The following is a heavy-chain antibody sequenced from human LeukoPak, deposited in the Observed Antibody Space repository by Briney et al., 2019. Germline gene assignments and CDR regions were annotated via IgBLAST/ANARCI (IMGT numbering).Heavy chain of an antibody. CDR3: VRDWDHFDFDS. J-gene: IGHJ5*01. CDR2: IKGDGSHT. V-gene: IGHV3-74*01. D-gene: IGHD1-26*01. CDR1: GFTFSNYW. Sequence: GGSLRLSCAASGFTFSNYWMPWGRQAPGKGLVLVSRIKGDGSHTVYADSVKGRFTISRDNAKNTLYLQMKSLRDEDTAVYYCVRDWDHFDFDSWGQGTLVTVSS.